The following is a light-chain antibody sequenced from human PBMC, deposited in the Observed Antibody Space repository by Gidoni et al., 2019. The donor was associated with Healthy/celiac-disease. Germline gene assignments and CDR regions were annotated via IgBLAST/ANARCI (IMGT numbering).Light chain of an antibody. V-gene: IGKV1-39*01. Sequence: DIQMTQSPSSLSASVGDRVTITCRASQSISSYLNWYQQKPVNAPKLLIYAASSLQSGVPSRFSGSGSGTDFTLTISSLQPEDFATYYCQQSYSTPQTFGQGTKLEIK. CDR1: QSISSY. CDR3: QQSYSTPQT. CDR2: AAS. J-gene: IGKJ2*01.